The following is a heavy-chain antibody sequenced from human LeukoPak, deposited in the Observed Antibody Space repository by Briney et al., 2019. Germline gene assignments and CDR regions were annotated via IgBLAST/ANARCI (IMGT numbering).Heavy chain of an antibody. CDR2: IYYSGST. CDR1: GGSISSYY. J-gene: IGHJ3*02. Sequence: SETLSLTCTVSGGSISSYYWSWIRQPPGKGLEWIGYIYYSGSTNYNPSLKSRVTISVDTSKNQFSLKLSSVTAADTAVYYCASEVGNIWGQGTMVTVSS. V-gene: IGHV4-59*01. CDR3: ASEVGNI. D-gene: IGHD2-15*01.